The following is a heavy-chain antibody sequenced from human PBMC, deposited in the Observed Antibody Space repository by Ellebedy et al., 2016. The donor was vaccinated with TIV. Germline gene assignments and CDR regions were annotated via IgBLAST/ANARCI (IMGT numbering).Heavy chain of an antibody. CDR3: AKDLERGLECSQSAFDY. J-gene: IGHJ4*02. D-gene: IGHD3-3*01. CDR2: ITWNSDRV. V-gene: IGHV3-9*01. CDR1: GFTFDDYA. Sequence: GGSLRLSXAASGFTFDDYAMHWVRQVPGKGLEWVSGITWNSDRVAYADSVKGRFTISRDNAKKSLYLQMYSLRPADTALYYCAKDLERGLECSQSAFDYWGQGTLVTVSS.